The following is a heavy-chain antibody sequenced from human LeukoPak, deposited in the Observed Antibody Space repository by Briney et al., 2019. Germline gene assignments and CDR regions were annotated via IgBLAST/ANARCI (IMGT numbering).Heavy chain of an antibody. CDR3: ARESMGLRQDAFDI. V-gene: IGHV1-69*01. Sequence: SVKVSCKASGGTFSSYAISWVRQAPGQGLEWMGGIIPIFGTANYAQKFQGRVTITADESTSTAYMELSSLRAEDTAVYYCARESMGLRQDAFDIWGQGTMVTVSS. CDR1: GGTFSSYA. D-gene: IGHD4-17*01. J-gene: IGHJ3*02. CDR2: IIPIFGTA.